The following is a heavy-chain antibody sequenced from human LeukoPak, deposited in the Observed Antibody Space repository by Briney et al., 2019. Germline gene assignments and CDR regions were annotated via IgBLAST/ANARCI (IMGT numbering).Heavy chain of an antibody. D-gene: IGHD3-10*01. V-gene: IGHV3-7*01. Sequence: PGGSLRLSCAASVFPFSSYWMNWVRQAPGKGLEWVANIKQDGSEKYYVDSVKGRFTISRDNAKNSLYLQMNSLRAEDTAVYYCARDLVNRGSGSYFDYCGQGALVTVSS. CDR2: IKQDGSEK. CDR3: ARDLVNRGSGSYFDY. J-gene: IGHJ4*02. CDR1: VFPFSSYW.